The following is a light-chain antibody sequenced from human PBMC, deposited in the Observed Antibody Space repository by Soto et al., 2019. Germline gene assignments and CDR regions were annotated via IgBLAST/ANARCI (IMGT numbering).Light chain of an antibody. V-gene: IGKV3-11*01. J-gene: IGKJ2*02. CDR1: QSVSSY. Sequence: EIVLTQSPATLSLSPGERATLSCRASQSVSSYLAWYQQKPGQAPRLLIYDSSNRATGIPARFSGSGSGTDFTLTISSLEAEDFAVYSCQQRSNWPRGTFGQGTKLEIK. CDR2: DSS. CDR3: QQRSNWPRGT.